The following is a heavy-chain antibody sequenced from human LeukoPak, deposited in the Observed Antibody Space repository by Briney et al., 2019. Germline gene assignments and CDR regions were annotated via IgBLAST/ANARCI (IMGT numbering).Heavy chain of an antibody. Sequence: ASVKVSCKASGGTFSSYAISWVRQAPGQGLEWMGGIIPIFGTANYAQKFQGRVTITADKSTSTAYMELSSLRSEDTAVYYCARDLNYYDSSGYYLGDPHAFDIWGQGTMVTVSS. V-gene: IGHV1-69*06. J-gene: IGHJ3*02. D-gene: IGHD3-22*01. CDR3: ARDLNYYDSSGYYLGDPHAFDI. CDR1: GGTFSSYA. CDR2: IIPIFGTA.